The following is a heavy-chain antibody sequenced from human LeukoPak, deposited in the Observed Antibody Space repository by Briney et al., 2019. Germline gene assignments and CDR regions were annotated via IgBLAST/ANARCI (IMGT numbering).Heavy chain of an antibody. J-gene: IGHJ6*04. CDR3: ARSDMVRGYYGMDV. V-gene: IGHV3-21*01. D-gene: IGHD3-10*01. Sequence: GGSLRLSCAASGFTFSSYSMNWVRQAPGKGLEWVSSISSSSSYIYYADSVKGRFTISRDNAKNSPYLQMNSLRAEDTAVYYCARSDMVRGYYGMDVWGKGTTVTVSS. CDR1: GFTFSSYS. CDR2: ISSSSSYI.